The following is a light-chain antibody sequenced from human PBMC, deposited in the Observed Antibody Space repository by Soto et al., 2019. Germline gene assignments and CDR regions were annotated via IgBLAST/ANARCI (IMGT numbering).Light chain of an antibody. Sequence: QSVLTQPPSASGTPGQRVTISCSGSSSNIGSNYVYWYQQVPGTAPKLLIYRNNQRPSGVPDRFSGSKSGTSASLAISGLRSEDEADYYCAAWDDSLRVFGGGTKVTVL. CDR2: RNN. CDR1: SSNIGSNY. V-gene: IGLV1-47*01. CDR3: AAWDDSLRV. J-gene: IGLJ3*02.